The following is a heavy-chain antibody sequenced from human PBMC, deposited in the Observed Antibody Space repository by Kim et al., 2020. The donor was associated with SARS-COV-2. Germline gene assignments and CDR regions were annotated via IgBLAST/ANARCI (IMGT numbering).Heavy chain of an antibody. CDR1: GGSISSGGYY. CDR3: AREDSGSLDC. CDR2: IYYSGST. J-gene: IGHJ4*02. D-gene: IGHD3-10*01. Sequence: SETLSLTCTVSGGSISSGGYYWSWIRQHPGKGLEWIGYIYYSGSTYYNPSLKSRVTISVDTSKNQFSLKLSSVTAADTAVYYCAREDSGSLDCWGQGTLVTVSS. V-gene: IGHV4-31*03.